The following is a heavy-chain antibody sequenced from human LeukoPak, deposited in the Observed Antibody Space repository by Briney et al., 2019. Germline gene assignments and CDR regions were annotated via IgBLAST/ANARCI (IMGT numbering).Heavy chain of an antibody. CDR1: GGSISSSSYY. J-gene: IGHJ4*02. CDR2: IYYSGST. Sequence: SETLSLTCTVSGGSISSSSYYWGWIRQPPGKGLEWIGSIYYSGSTYYNPSLKSRVTISVDTSKNQFSLKLSSVTAADTAVYYCARHLPFIAAAGTHPETVDYWGQGTLVTVSS. V-gene: IGHV4-39*01. CDR3: ARHLPFIAAAGTHPETVDY. D-gene: IGHD6-13*01.